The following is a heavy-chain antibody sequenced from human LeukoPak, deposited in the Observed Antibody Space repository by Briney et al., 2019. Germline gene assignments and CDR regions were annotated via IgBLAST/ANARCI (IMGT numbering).Heavy chain of an antibody. CDR1: GFTFSNYW. D-gene: IGHD1-26*01. Sequence: PGRSLRLSCAASGFTFSNYWMSWVRQAPGKGLEWVANIKQEGSEKYYVDSVKGRFTISRDNAKNLLYLQMNSLRAEDTAVYYCAREGSYRNWFDPWGQGTLVTVSS. J-gene: IGHJ5*02. CDR2: IKQEGSEK. V-gene: IGHV3-7*05. CDR3: AREGSYRNWFDP.